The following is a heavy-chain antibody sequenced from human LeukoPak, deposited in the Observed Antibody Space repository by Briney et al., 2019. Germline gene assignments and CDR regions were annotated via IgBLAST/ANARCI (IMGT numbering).Heavy chain of an antibody. CDR2: VDPEDGET. V-gene: IGHV1-69-2*01. J-gene: IGHJ4*02. CDR3: ARGIDFWSGQREYYFDY. Sequence: ASVKVSCKVSGYTFTDYYMHWVQQAPGKGLEWMGLVDPEDGETIYAEKFQGRVTITADTSTDTAYMELSSLRSEDTAVYYCARGIDFWSGQREYYFDYWGQGTLVTVSS. D-gene: IGHD3-3*01. CDR1: GYTFTDYY.